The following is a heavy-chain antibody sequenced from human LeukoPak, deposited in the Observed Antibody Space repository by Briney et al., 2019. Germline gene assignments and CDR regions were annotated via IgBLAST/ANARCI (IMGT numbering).Heavy chain of an antibody. V-gene: IGHV4-59*07. D-gene: IGHD3-10*01. CDR2: ICYSGSP. Sequence: SDTLSLTCTVSGGSLSNYYWSWIRQPPGKGLEWIGYICYSGSPTYNPSLRSRVTISVDTSKNQFSLKLSSVTAADTAVYYCARVFYYGSGTFDLWGRGTLVTVSS. CDR3: ARVFYYGSGTFDL. CDR1: GGSLSNYY. J-gene: IGHJ2*01.